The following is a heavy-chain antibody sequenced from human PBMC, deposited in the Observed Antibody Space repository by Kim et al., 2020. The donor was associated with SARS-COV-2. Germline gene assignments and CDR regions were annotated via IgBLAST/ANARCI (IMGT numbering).Heavy chain of an antibody. CDR2: INGRAGTT. V-gene: IGHV3-23*01. J-gene: IGHJ6*01. CDR3: AKDQIGTWNGCQYHYG. CDR1: GFPFASST. D-gene: IGHD3-3*01. Sequence: GGSLRLSCSASGFPFASSTMTWVRQAPGTGLEWVSSINGRAGTTYYADSVKGRFTISRDNSKNTVYLQMNSLRAEDTAKYYCAKDQIGTWNGCQYHYG.